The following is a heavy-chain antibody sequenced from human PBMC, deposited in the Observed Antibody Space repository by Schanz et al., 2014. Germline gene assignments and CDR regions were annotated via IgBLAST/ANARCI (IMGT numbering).Heavy chain of an antibody. V-gene: IGHV1-18*01. Sequence: VQSVHSGTEVQKLGASVKVSCQTSGYTFTAYGINWVRQAPGQGLEWIGWISAQTGDTRYAQKMQGRVTMTTDTSTGTAYMELRSLRSDDTALYYCTRGGYSYALSAFDIWGQGTMVTDSS. CDR3: TRGGYSYALSAFDI. CDR1: GYTFTAYG. J-gene: IGHJ3*02. D-gene: IGHD5-18*01. CDR2: ISAQTGDT.